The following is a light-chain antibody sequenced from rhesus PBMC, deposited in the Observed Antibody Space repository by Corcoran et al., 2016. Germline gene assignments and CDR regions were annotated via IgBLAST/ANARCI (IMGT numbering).Light chain of an antibody. Sequence: VMLTQSPATLSLSPGERATLSWRASQRFGSYLAWYHQKPGQTPRLLIYDASSRATGIPDRVSGSGTGIDFALTISSMEPEDVGVYYGYQHFSGWTFGLGTKVEI. J-gene: IGKJ1*01. CDR3: YQHFSGWT. CDR2: DAS. V-gene: IGKV3-10*02. CDR1: QRFGSY.